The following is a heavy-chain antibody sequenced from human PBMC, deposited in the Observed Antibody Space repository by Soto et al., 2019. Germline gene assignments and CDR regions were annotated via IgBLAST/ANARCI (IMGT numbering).Heavy chain of an antibody. V-gene: IGHV3-48*03. CDR2: ISRTGNAI. CDR1: GFAFSDYE. CDR3: TRDERRDFGAVIITEY. D-gene: IGHD3-3*01. Sequence: EVQLVESGGGLVQPGGSLRLSCAASGFAFSDYEMNWVRQAPGKGLEWISYISRTGNAIYYADSVKGRFTISRDNAENSLYLQMSRLRVEDTAVYYCTRDERRDFGAVIITEYWGHGTRVTVSS. J-gene: IGHJ4*01.